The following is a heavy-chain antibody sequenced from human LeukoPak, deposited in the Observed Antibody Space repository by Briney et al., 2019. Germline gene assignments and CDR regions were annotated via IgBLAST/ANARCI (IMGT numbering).Heavy chain of an antibody. CDR2: ISSSSSYI. D-gene: IGHD2-2*01. CDR3: ARDAPLGYCSSTSCYGGVGMDV. CDR1: GFTFSSYS. Sequence: GGSLRLSCAASGFTFSSYSMNWVRQAPGKGLEGVSSISSSSSYIYYADSVKGRFTISRDNAKNPLYLQMNSLRAEDTAVYYCARDAPLGYCSSTSCYGGVGMDVWGKGTTVTVSS. J-gene: IGHJ6*04. V-gene: IGHV3-21*01.